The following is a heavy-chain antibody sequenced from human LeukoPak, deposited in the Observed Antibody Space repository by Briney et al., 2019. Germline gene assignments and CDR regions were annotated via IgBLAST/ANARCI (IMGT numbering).Heavy chain of an antibody. CDR1: GRSISSSDW. CDR3: GSGSCSGGWPIFDY. Sequence: AESLSLTCSASGRSISSSDWWCCGRPPAGEGLEGIGVIYNGGSTNYNASLKDRVTISIDKSKNQFSLKLTSVTAADTAVYYCGSGSCSGGWPIFDYWGQGTLVTVSS. J-gene: IGHJ4*02. V-gene: IGHV4-4*02. CDR2: IYNGGST. D-gene: IGHD6-19*01.